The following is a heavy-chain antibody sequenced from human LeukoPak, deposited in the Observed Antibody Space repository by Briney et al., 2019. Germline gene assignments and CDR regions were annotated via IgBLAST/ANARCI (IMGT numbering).Heavy chain of an antibody. D-gene: IGHD4-23*01. Sequence: GASVKVSCKASGYTFTSYHMHWVRQAPGQGLEWMGIINPSGGTTNYAQKLQGRVTMTTDTSTTTAYMELRSLRSDDTAVYYCARLLQGWELNYYYSYMDVWGKGTTVTISS. J-gene: IGHJ6*03. V-gene: IGHV1-46*01. CDR3: ARLLQGWELNYYYSYMDV. CDR1: GYTFTSYH. CDR2: INPSGGTT.